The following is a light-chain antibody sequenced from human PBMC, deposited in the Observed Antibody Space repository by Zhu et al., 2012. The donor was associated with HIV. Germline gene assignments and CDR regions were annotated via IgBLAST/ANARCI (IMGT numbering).Light chain of an antibody. CDR1: QGISNH. Sequence: DIQLTQSPSFLSASVGDRVTITCRASQGISNHLAWYHQKPGKAPKLLIYGASVLQSGVPSRFSGSGSGTEFTLTISSLQPEDFAVYYCQQYGSSPTFGGGTKVEIK. CDR2: GAS. CDR3: QQYGSSPT. J-gene: IGKJ4*01. V-gene: IGKV1-9*01.